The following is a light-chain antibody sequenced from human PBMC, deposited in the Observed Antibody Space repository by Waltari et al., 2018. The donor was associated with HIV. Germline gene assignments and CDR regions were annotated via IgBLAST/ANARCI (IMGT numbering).Light chain of an antibody. CDR2: DVT. Sequence: QSALAQPPSASGSAGQSVTISYTGTSRDVGAYNYVSWYQQHPGKSPKLIIYDVTKRPSGVPDRFSGSKSGNTASLTVSGLQGEDEADYYCSSYADSDTPVVFGGGTKLTVL. CDR1: SRDVGAYNY. V-gene: IGLV2-8*01. CDR3: SSYADSDTPVV. J-gene: IGLJ2*01.